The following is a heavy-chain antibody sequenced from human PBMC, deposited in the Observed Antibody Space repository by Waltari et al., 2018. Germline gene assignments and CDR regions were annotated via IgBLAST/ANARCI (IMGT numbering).Heavy chain of an antibody. D-gene: IGHD3-22*01. CDR1: GYSISRGYY. V-gene: IGHV4-38-2*01. CDR2: IYHSGST. CDR3: ARISYYYDSSGYYYFDY. Sequence: QVQLQESGPGLVKPSETLSLTCAVSGYSISRGYYWGWIRQPPGKGLEWIGSIYHSGSTYYNPSLKSRVTISVDTSKNQFSLKLSSVTAADTAVYYCARISYYYDSSGYYYFDYWGQGTLVTVSS. J-gene: IGHJ4*02.